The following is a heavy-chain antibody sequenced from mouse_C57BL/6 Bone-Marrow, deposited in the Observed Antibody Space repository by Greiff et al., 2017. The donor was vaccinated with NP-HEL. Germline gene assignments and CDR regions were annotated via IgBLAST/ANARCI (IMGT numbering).Heavy chain of an antibody. CDR1: GYTFTSYW. Sequence: QVQLQQPGAELVKPGASVKLSCKASGYTFTSYWMQWVKQRPGQGLEWIGEIDPSDSYTNYNQKFKGKATLTVDTSSSTAYMQLSSLTSEDSAVYYCARVYGSSYSAWFAYWGQGTLVTVSA. CDR3: ARVYGSSYSAWFAY. D-gene: IGHD1-1*01. CDR2: IDPSDSYT. J-gene: IGHJ3*01. V-gene: IGHV1-50*01.